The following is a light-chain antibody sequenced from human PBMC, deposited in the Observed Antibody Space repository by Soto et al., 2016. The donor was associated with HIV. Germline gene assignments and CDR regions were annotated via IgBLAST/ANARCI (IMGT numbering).Light chain of an antibody. J-gene: IGLJ2*01. CDR1: NIGSKS. CDR2: DDR. CDR3: QLWASEVV. V-gene: IGLV3-21*03. Sequence: SYVLTQPPSVSVAPGKTANITCGGDNIGSKSVHRYQQKPGQAPVLVVYDDRDRPSGIPERFSGSNSGNTATLTISRVEAGDEADYYCQLWASEVVFGGGTKLTVL.